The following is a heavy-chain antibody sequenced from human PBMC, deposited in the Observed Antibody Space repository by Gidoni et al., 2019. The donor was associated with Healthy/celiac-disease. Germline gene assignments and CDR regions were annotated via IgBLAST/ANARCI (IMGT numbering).Heavy chain of an antibody. J-gene: IGHJ6*03. Sequence: EVQLVESGGGLVKPGGSLSLSCAASGFTFSSYSMHWVRQAPGKGLEWVSSISSSSSYIYYADSVKGRFTISRDNAKNSLYLQMNSLRAEDKAVYYCALGRHSSSLGDYYYYYMDVWGKGTTVTVSS. D-gene: IGHD6-6*01. CDR3: ALGRHSSSLGDYYYYYMDV. CDR2: ISSSSSYI. CDR1: GFTFSSYS. V-gene: IGHV3-21*01.